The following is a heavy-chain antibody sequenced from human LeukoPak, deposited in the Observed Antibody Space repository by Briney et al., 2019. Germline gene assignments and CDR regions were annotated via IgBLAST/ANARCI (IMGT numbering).Heavy chain of an antibody. CDR1: GFTFDDYA. J-gene: IGHJ4*02. Sequence: GGSLRLSCAASGFTFDDYAMHWVRQAPGKGLEWVSLISWDGGSTYYADSVKGRFTISRDNSKNSRYLQMNSLRAEDTALYYCAKDRGYRIAVAPNYWGQGTLVTVS. D-gene: IGHD6-19*01. CDR3: AKDRGYRIAVAPNY. V-gene: IGHV3-43D*04. CDR2: ISWDGGST.